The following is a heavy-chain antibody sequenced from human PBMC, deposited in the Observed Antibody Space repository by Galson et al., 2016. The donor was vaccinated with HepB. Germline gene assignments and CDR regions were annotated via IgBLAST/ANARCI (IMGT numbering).Heavy chain of an antibody. D-gene: IGHD3-10*01. V-gene: IGHV1-3*04. CDR3: AKDKVPASWFGEVMDV. Sequence: SVKVSCKASGYTFTMYAIHWVRQAPGQGLEWMGWINTGNGLTKYSKNFQGRVTITRDTSASTAYMDLSSLRVEDTAVYYCAKDKVPASWFGEVMDVWGHGTTVTVSS. J-gene: IGHJ6*02. CDR2: INTGNGLT. CDR1: GYTFTMYA.